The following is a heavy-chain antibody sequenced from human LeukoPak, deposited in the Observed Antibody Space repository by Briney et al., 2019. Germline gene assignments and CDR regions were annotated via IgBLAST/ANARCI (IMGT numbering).Heavy chain of an antibody. Sequence: SETPSLTCTVSGGSISSYYWSWIRQPPGKGLEWIGYIYYSGSTNYNPSLKSRVTISVDTSKNQFSLKLSSVTAADTAVYYCAREYSSGGFDYWGQGTLVTVSS. V-gene: IGHV4-59*01. CDR1: GGSISSYY. D-gene: IGHD6-19*01. CDR2: IYYSGST. J-gene: IGHJ4*02. CDR3: AREYSSGGFDY.